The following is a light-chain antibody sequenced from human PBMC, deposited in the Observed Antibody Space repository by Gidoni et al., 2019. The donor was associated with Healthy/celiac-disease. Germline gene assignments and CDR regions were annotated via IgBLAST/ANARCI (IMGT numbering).Light chain of an antibody. J-gene: IGLJ3*02. CDR3: AAWDDSLSGWV. Sequence: QSVLTQPPSASGTPGQGVTISCSGRSSNIGSNFVSWYQQLPGTAPKLLIYRNNQRPSGVPDRFSGSKSGTSASLAISGLRSEDEADYYCAAWDDSLSGWVFGGGTKLTVL. CDR2: RNN. CDR1: SSNIGSNF. V-gene: IGLV1-47*01.